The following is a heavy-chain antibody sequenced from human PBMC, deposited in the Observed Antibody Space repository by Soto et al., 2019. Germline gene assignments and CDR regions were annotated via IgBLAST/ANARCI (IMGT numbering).Heavy chain of an antibody. CDR3: ARGSGYGSGSYYTHYYYYYYMDV. Sequence: SETLSLTCAVYGGSFSGYYWSWIRQPPGKGLEWIGEINHSGSTNYNPSLKSRVTISVDTSKNQFSLKLSSVTAADTAVYYCARGSGYGSGSYYTHYYYYYYMDVWGKGTTVTVSS. CDR2: INHSGST. J-gene: IGHJ6*03. D-gene: IGHD3-10*01. CDR1: GGSFSGYY. V-gene: IGHV4-34*01.